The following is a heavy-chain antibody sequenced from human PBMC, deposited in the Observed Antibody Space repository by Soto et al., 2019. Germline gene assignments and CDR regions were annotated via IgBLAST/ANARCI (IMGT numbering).Heavy chain of an antibody. CDR1: GFSLNTAGGG. CDR3: AHRPNWGISGLGA. CDR2: IYWNDDK. J-gene: IGHJ6*02. V-gene: IGHV2-5*01. D-gene: IGHD7-27*01. Sequence: QITLKESGPTRVKPTQNLTLTCTLSGFSLNTAGGGVVWIRQPPGKALEWLALIYWNDDKRYSPSLNNRLTIPRDTSRNQVVLTMTNMAPDDTGTYSGAHRPNWGISGLGAWGQGTSVTVSS.